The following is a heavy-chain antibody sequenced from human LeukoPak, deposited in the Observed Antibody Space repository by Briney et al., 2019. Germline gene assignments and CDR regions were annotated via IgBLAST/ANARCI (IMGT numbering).Heavy chain of an antibody. D-gene: IGHD2-15*01. V-gene: IGHV3-66*01. J-gene: IGHJ4*02. CDR2: IYSGGST. CDR3: ARGRVAPLHD. Sequence: PSETLSLTCTVSGGSISSYYMSWVRQAPGKGLEWVSVIYSGGSTYYADSVKGRFTISRDNSKNTLYLQMNSLRAEDTAVYYCARGRVAPLHDWGQGTLVTVSS. CDR1: GGSISSYY.